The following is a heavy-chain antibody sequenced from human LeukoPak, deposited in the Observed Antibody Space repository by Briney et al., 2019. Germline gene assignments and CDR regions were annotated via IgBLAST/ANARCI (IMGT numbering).Heavy chain of an antibody. Sequence: SETLSLTCAVYGGSFSGYYWSWIRQPPGKGLEWIGEINHSGSTNYNPSLNSRVTISVDTSKNQFSLKLSSVTAADTAVYYCARGRGYCSGGSCYPPFLFDYWGQGTLVTVSS. CDR2: INHSGST. J-gene: IGHJ4*02. CDR1: GGSFSGYY. V-gene: IGHV4-34*01. D-gene: IGHD2-15*01. CDR3: ARGRGYCSGGSCYPPFLFDY.